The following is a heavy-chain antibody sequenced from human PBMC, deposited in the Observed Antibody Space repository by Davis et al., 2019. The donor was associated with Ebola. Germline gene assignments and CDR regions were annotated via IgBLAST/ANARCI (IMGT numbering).Heavy chain of an antibody. Sequence: PSETLSLTCSVSGGSISSYYWSWIRQPPGRGLEWIGFISYSGSTTYNPSLKSRVTISVDTSKNQFSLKLSSVTAADTAVYYCAREGGTAASGMDVWGQGTTVTVSS. J-gene: IGHJ6*02. CDR2: ISYSGST. CDR3: AREGGTAASGMDV. V-gene: IGHV4-59*01. CDR1: GGSISSYY.